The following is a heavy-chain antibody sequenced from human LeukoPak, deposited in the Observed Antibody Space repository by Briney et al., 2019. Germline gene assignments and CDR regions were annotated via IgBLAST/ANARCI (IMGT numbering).Heavy chain of an antibody. V-gene: IGHV3-30*18. CDR1: GFTFSSYG. J-gene: IGHJ4*02. CDR3: AKEQLLWFGESYFDY. CDR2: ISYDGSNK. D-gene: IGHD3-10*01. Sequence: GGSLRLSCAASGFTFSSYGMHWVRQAPGKGLEWVAVISYDGSNKYYADSVKGRFTISRDNSKNTLYLQMNSLRAEDTAVYYCAKEQLLWFGESYFDYWGQGTLVTVSS.